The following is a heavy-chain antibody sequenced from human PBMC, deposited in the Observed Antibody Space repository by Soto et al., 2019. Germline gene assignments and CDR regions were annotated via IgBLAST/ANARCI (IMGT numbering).Heavy chain of an antibody. CDR1: GYTFTSYD. Sequence: QVHLVQSGAEVKKPGASVKVSCKASGYTFTSYDINWVRQAPGQGLEWMGWISPYNGNTNYAQKLKGRVTMTTDTSTSITYMGLRSMRSDDTAGYDGARAPDPNAFDPWGQGTLVTVSS. CDR2: ISPYNGNT. V-gene: IGHV1-18*01. D-gene: IGHD1-1*01. CDR3: ARAPDPNAFDP. J-gene: IGHJ5*02.